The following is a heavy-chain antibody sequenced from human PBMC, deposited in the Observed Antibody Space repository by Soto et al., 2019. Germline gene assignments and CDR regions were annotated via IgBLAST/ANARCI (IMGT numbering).Heavy chain of an antibody. CDR3: ARVLRYFDWDYAFDI. Sequence: SVKVSCKASVGSLSNYGISWVRQAPGQGLEWMGAIIPVFGTPNYAQKFQDRVTITADESTTTVYMEVRSLTSEDTAVYYCARVLRYFDWDYAFDIWGQGTMVTVSS. J-gene: IGHJ3*02. CDR2: IIPVFGTP. V-gene: IGHV1-69*13. CDR1: VGSLSNYG. D-gene: IGHD3-9*01.